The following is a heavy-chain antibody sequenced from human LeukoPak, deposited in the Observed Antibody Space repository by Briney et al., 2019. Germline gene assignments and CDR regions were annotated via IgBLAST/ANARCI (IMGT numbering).Heavy chain of an antibody. V-gene: IGHV3-48*03. CDR2: ISSSGGTI. D-gene: IGHD3-10*02. Sequence: HPGGSLRLSCAASGFTFSSYEMNWVRQAPRKGLEWVSYISSSGGTIYYADPVKRRLTISRDNAKNSLYLQMNRLRAEDKAAYYCAELGIIMIGGVWGKGTTVTISS. CDR3: AELGIIMIGGV. J-gene: IGHJ6*04. CDR1: GFTFSSYE.